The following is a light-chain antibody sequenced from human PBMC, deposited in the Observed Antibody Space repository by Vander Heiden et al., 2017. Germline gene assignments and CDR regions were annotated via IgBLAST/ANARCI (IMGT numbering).Light chain of an antibody. V-gene: IGLV3-1*01. CDR3: QAWDISTVV. CDR1: KLGDKY. CDR2: QDN. Sequence: SYELTQPPSVSVSPGQTASITCAGDKLGDKYASWYQQKPGQSPVLVIYQDNKRPSGIRERFSGSNSGNTATLTISGTQAMDEADYYCQAWDISTVVFGGGTKLTVL. J-gene: IGLJ2*01.